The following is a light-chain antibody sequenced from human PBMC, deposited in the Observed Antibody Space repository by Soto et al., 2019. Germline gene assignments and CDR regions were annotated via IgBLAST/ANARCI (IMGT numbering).Light chain of an antibody. Sequence: VLTQSPGTLSLSPGERATLSCRASETVDGRDFAWYQQKPGQAPRLLIYDVSRRATGFPDRFSGSGSGTDFTLTINRLETEDFAVYYCQQYVYKPWTFGQGTKV. CDR3: QQYVYKPWT. V-gene: IGKV3-20*01. J-gene: IGKJ1*01. CDR1: ETVDGRD. CDR2: DVS.